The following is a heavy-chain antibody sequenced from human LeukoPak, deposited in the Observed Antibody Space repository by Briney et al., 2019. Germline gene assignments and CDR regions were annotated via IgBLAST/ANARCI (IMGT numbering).Heavy chain of an antibody. V-gene: IGHV4-34*01. Sequence: SETLSLTCAVYGGSFTSYYWSWIRQPPGKGLEWIGEISHTGHTNYNPSLKSRVTMSVETSKNQLSLILTSVTAADTAVYYCARGPYSSDAGYWGQGTLVTVTS. CDR2: ISHTGHT. J-gene: IGHJ4*02. D-gene: IGHD6-25*01. CDR1: GGSFTSYY. CDR3: ARGPYSSDAGY.